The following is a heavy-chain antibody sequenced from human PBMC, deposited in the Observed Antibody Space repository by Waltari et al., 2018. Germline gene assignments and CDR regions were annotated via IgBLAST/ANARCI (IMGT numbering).Heavy chain of an antibody. CDR3: ASWAD. D-gene: IGHD3-16*01. J-gene: IGHJ4*02. CDR1: GFTFSDPW. V-gene: IGHV3-7*03. CDR2: IKPNGRDK. Sequence: EVQLVESGGGLVQPGGALRLSCAAYGFTFSDPWMNWIRQAPGKGPEWVANIKPNGRDKYYVDSVKGRFTISRDNAKNSLYLQMNSLRAEDTAMYYCASWADWGQGTLVTVPS.